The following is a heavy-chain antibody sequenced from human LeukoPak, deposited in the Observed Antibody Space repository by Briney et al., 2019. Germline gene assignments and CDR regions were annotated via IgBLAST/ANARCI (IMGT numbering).Heavy chain of an antibody. J-gene: IGHJ6*02. V-gene: IGHV3-33*08. D-gene: IGHD1/OR15-1a*01. Sequence: GRSLRLSCAASGFTFSSYAMHWVRQAPGKGLEWVAVIWYDGSNKYYADSVKGRFTISRDNSKNTLYLQMNSLRAEDTAVYYCAREEHVYGMDVWGQGTTVTVSS. CDR2: IWYDGSNK. CDR1: GFTFSSYA. CDR3: AREEHVYGMDV.